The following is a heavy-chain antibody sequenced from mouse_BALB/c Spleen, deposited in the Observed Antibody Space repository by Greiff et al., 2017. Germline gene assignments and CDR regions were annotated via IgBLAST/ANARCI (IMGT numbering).Heavy chain of an antibody. V-gene: IGHV1S127*01. J-gene: IGHJ2*01. CDR2: IDPSDSYT. Sequence: QVQLQHPGAELVKPGASVKMSCKASGYTFTSYWMHWVKQRPGQGLEWIGVIDPSDSYTSYNQKFKGKATLTVDTSSSTAYMQLSSLTSEDSAVYYCTAYYFDYWGQGTTLTVSS. CDR1: GYTFTSYW. CDR3: TAYYFDY.